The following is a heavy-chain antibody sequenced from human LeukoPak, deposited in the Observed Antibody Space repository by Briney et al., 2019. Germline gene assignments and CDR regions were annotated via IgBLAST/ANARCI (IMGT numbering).Heavy chain of an antibody. CDR1: GGTFSSYT. D-gene: IGHD2-2*01. V-gene: IGHV1-69*02. Sequence: SVKVSCKASGGTFSSYTISWVRQAPGQGLEWMGRIIPILGIANYAQKFQGRVTITADKSTSTAYMVLSSLRSEDTAVYYCAIGGLMDCSSTSCYRNWFDPWGQGTLVTVSS. J-gene: IGHJ5*02. CDR3: AIGGLMDCSSTSCYRNWFDP. CDR2: IIPILGIA.